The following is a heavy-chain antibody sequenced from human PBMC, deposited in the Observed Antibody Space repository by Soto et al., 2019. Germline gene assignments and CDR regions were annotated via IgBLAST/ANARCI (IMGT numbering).Heavy chain of an antibody. CDR3: ARDNYGSGSYTYYYYGMDV. CDR2: INPNSGGT. Sequence: GASVKVSCKASGYTFTGYYMHWVRQAPGQGLEWMGWINPNSGGTNYAQKIQGWVTMTRDTSISTAYMELSRLRSDDTAVYYCARDNYGSGSYTYYYYGMDVWGQGTTVTVSS. D-gene: IGHD3-10*01. J-gene: IGHJ6*02. CDR1: GYTFTGYY. V-gene: IGHV1-2*04.